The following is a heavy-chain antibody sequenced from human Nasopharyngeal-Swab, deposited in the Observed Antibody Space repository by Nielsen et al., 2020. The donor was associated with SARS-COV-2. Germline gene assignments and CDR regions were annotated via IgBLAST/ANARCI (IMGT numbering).Heavy chain of an antibody. V-gene: IGHV3-74*01. CDR1: GFIVRSYW. CDR2: IKSDGSST. CDR3: ARESIAAAGPGMDV. J-gene: IGHJ6*02. Sequence: GGSLEISCAASGFIVRSYWMHWVRPAPGKGLVWVSRIKSDGSSTSYADSVKGRFTISRDNAKNTLFLQMNSLRAEDTAVYYCARESIAAAGPGMDVWGQGTTVTVSS. D-gene: IGHD6-13*01.